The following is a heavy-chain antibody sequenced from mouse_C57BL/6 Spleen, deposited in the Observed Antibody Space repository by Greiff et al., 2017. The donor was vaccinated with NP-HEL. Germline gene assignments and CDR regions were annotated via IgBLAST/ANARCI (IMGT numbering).Heavy chain of an antibody. CDR3: ARRDGSSYYFDY. J-gene: IGHJ2*01. CDR1: GYAFSSYW. CDR2: IYPGDGDT. V-gene: IGHV1-80*01. D-gene: IGHD1-1*01. Sequence: QVQLQQPGAELVKPGASVKISCKASGYAFSSYWMNWVKQRPGKGLEWIGQIYPGDGDTNYNGKFKGKATLTADKSSSTAYMQLSSLTSEDSAVYFCARRDGSSYYFDYWGQGTTLTVSS.